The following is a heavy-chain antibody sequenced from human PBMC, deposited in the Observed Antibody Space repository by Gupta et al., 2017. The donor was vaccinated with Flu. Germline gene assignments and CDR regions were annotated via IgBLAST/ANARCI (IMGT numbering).Heavy chain of an antibody. V-gene: IGHV4-4*07. Sequence: QVQLQESGPGLVKPSETLSLTCTVSGGSISSYYWSWIRQPAGKGLEWIGRMYASGSTNYNPALESRATMSLDTSKNQFSLKLSFVTAADTAVYYCARDQGSNGRSFDYWGQGTLVTVSS. D-gene: IGHD6-19*01. CDR2: MYASGST. CDR3: ARDQGSNGRSFDY. CDR1: GGSISSYY. J-gene: IGHJ4*02.